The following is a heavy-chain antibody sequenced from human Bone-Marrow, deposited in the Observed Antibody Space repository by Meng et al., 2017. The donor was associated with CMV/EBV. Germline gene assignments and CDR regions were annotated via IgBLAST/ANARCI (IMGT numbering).Heavy chain of an antibody. Sequence: GESLKISCAASGFTVSSNYMSWVRQAPGKGLEWVSVIYSGGSTYYADSVKGRFTISRDNSKNTLYLQMNSLRAEDTAVYYCASTTVLYSGYEGAANDKWGQGTLVTVSS. CDR3: ASTTVLYSGYEGAANDK. CDR2: IYSGGST. D-gene: IGHD5-12*01. J-gene: IGHJ1*01. V-gene: IGHV3-66*02. CDR1: GFTVSSNY.